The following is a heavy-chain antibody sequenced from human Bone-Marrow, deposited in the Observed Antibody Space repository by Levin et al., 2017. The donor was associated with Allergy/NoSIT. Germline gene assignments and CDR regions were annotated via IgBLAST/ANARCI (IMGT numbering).Heavy chain of an antibody. CDR2: IQYSGST. Sequence: SETLSLTCSVSGGSISSGNYYWNWIRQHPGKGLEWIGYIQYSGSTYYNPSLKSRVTMSLDTSKNHFSLKLSSVTAADMAVYYWAKGSGGSLGVCDYRGQGALVAVSS. CDR3: AKGSGGSLGVCDY. J-gene: IGHJ4*02. V-gene: IGHV4-31*03. CDR1: GGSISSGNYY. D-gene: IGHD2-15*01.